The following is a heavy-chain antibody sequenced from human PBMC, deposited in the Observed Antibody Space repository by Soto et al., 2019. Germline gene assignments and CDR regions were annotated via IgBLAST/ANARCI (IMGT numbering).Heavy chain of an antibody. CDR1: GFSLTTSGVG. Sequence: QITLNESGPALVKPTQTLTLTCTFSGFSLTTSGVGVHWLRQPPGKALEWLAVIYGDDDKRYNPSLETRLTITKHTSKNQVALTMTNMDPLDTATYYCAHNPSYSTYWYIRDDWFDPWGQGTLVTVSS. D-gene: IGHD6-13*01. J-gene: IGHJ5*02. CDR2: IYGDDDK. V-gene: IGHV2-5*02. CDR3: AHNPSYSTYWYIRDDWFDP.